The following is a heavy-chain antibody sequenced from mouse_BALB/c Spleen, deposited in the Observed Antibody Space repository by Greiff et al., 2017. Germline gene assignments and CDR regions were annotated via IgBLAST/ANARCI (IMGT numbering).Heavy chain of an antibody. CDR3: ARSNYGSSPYAMDY. CDR2: INPSNGRT. V-gene: IGHV1S81*02. Sequence: VQLQQPGAELVKPGASVKLSCKASGYTFTSYWMHWVKQRPGQGLEWIGEINPSNGRTNYNEKFKSKATLTVDKSSSTAYMQLSSLTSEDSAVYYCARSNYGSSPYAMDYWGQGTSVTVSS. J-gene: IGHJ4*01. CDR1: GYTFTSYW. D-gene: IGHD1-1*01.